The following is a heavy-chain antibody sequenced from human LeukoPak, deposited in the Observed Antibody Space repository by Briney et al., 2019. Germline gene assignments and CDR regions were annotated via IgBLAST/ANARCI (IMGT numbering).Heavy chain of an antibody. CDR2: ISTGGSAI. J-gene: IGHJ4*02. CDR1: GFTFSSYE. V-gene: IGHV3-48*03. D-gene: IGHD3-22*01. Sequence: GGSLRLSCAASGFTFSSYEMNWVRQAPGKGLEWVSYISTGGSAIFYADSVKGRFTMSRDNAKNSLFLQMDSLRADDTAVYYCAQGYFYDKIGYPPVDYWGQGTLVTVSS. CDR3: AQGYFYDKIGYPPVDY.